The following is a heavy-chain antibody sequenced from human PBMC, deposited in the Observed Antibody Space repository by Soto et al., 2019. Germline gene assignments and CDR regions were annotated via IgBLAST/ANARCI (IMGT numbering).Heavy chain of an antibody. J-gene: IGHJ4*02. CDR1: GYTFTSYG. V-gene: IGHV1-18*01. CDR2: ISAYNGNT. CDR3: ARVLGVQLERPSFPTQY. D-gene: IGHD1-1*01. Sequence: ASVKVSCKASGYTFTSYGISWVRQAPGQGLEWMGWISAYNGNTNYAQKLQGRVTMTTATSTSTAYMELRSLRSDDTAVYYCARVLGVQLERPSFPTQYWGQGTLVTVSS.